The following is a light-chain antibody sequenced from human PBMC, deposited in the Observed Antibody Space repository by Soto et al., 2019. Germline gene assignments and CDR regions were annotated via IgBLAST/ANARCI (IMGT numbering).Light chain of an antibody. V-gene: IGKV1-5*03. Sequence: IQMTQSPSTLSGSVGDRVTITCRASQGVSTWLAWYQHKPGQAPKLLIYEASKLQSGVPLRFSASGSVRDFTLTITSLQPEDSATYYCQQYYDFRTFGQGTKVEI. CDR2: EAS. J-gene: IGKJ1*01. CDR3: QQYYDFRT. CDR1: QGVSTW.